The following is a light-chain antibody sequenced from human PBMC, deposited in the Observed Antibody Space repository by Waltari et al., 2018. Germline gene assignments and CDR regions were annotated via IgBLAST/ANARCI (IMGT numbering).Light chain of an antibody. CDR2: GAS. CDR3: QQGNSFPPT. CDR1: QGISTW. V-gene: IGKV1-12*01. Sequence: DIQMTQSPSSVSASVGDRVTITCRASQGISTWLAWYQQKPGKAPKVLIYGASTLLTGVPSRFSGSGSGTEFTLPISGLPPEDVATYFCQQGNSFPPTFGQGTRVEV. J-gene: IGKJ1*01.